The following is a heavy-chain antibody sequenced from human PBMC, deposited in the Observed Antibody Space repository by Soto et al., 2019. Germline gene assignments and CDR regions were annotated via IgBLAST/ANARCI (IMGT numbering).Heavy chain of an antibody. Sequence: GGSLRLSCAASGFTFNRYAMSWVRQAPGKGLEWVSSISSSSSYIYYADSVKGRFTISRDNAKNSLYLQMNSLRAEDTAVYYCARVLRGEADAFDIWGQGTMVTVSS. CDR1: GFTFNRYA. CDR2: ISSSSSYI. CDR3: ARVLRGEADAFDI. V-gene: IGHV3-21*01. J-gene: IGHJ3*02. D-gene: IGHD3-16*01.